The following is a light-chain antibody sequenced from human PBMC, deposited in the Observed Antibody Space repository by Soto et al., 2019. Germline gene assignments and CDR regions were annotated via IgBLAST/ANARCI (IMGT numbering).Light chain of an antibody. J-gene: IGLJ1*01. V-gene: IGLV2-14*01. CDR2: EVT. CDR1: GSDIGGYNH. Sequence: QSVLTQPASVSGSPGQSITISCTGTGSDIGGYNHVSWYQHHPGEAPKLIIYEVTNRPSGVSNRFSGSKSGNTASLTISGLQAEDEADYYCSSYTSSTTYVFATVTKLTVL. CDR3: SSYTSSTTYV.